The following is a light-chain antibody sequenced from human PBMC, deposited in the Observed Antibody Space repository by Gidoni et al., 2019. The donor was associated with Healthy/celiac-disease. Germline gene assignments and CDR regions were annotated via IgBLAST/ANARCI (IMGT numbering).Light chain of an antibody. V-gene: IGKV4-1*01. CDR3: QQYYSTEYT. J-gene: IGKJ2*01. CDR1: QRVLYSSNNTNY. CDR2: WAS. Sequence: DIVMTQSPDSLAVSLGERATINCKSSQRVLYSSNNTNYLAWYQQKPGQPPKLLIYWASTRESGVPDRFSGSGSGTDFTLTISSLQAEDVAVYYCQQYYSTEYTFGQGTKLEIK.